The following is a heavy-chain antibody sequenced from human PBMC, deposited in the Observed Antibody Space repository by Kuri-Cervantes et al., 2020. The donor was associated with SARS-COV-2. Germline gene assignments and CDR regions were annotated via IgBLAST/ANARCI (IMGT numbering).Heavy chain of an antibody. J-gene: IGHJ4*02. CDR3: TRDGGIAARSDY. D-gene: IGHD6-6*01. CDR1: GYTFTGYY. V-gene: IGHV1-2*02. Sequence: ASVKVSCKASGYTFTGYYIHWVRQAPGQGLEWMGWINPNSGGTNYAQKFQGRVTVTSDTSISTAYMELSGLRSDDTAVNYCTRDGGIAARSDYWGQGTLVTVSS. CDR2: INPNSGGT.